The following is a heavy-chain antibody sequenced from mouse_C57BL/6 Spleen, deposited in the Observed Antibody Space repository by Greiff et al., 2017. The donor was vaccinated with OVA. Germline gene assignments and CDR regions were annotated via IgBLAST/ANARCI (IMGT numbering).Heavy chain of an antibody. CDR1: GYSITSGYY. V-gene: IGHV3-6*01. CDR3: GRGCGEGYYYAMDY. D-gene: IGHD2-13*01. Sequence: EPGPGLVKPSPSLSLTCSVTGYSITSGYYWNWIRQFPGNKLEWMGYISYDGSTNYNPSLKNRVSITRDTSSNPSFLQLNSLTAEDTATYCGGRGCGEGYYYAMDYWGQGTSVTVSS. CDR2: ISYDGST. J-gene: IGHJ4*01.